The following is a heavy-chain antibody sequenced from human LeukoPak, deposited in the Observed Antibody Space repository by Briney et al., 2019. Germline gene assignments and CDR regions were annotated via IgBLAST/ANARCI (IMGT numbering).Heavy chain of an antibody. CDR1: GYTFTSYG. CDR3: ARGHSIAAAGTLGPSDPSKNWFDP. CDR2: ISAYNGNT. J-gene: IGHJ5*02. V-gene: IGHV1-18*01. D-gene: IGHD6-13*01. Sequence: ASVTVSCKASGYTFTSYGISWVRQAPGQGLEWMGWISAYNGNTNYAQKLQGRVTMTTDTSTSTAYMELRSLRSDDTAVYYCARGHSIAAAGTLGPSDPSKNWFDPWGQGTLVTVSS.